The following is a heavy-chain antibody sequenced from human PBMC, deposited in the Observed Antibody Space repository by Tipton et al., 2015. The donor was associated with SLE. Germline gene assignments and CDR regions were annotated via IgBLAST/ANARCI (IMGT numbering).Heavy chain of an antibody. CDR1: GYTFTSYG. Sequence: QLVQSGAEVKKPGASVKVSCKASGYTFTSYGISWVRQAPGQGLECMGWISAYNGNTNYAQKLQGRVTMTTDTSTRTAYMELRSLRSDDTAVYYCARDRVTIFGVVVELFDYWGQGTLVTVSS. CDR2: ISAYNGNT. CDR3: ARDRVTIFGVVVELFDY. J-gene: IGHJ4*02. D-gene: IGHD3-3*01. V-gene: IGHV1-18*04.